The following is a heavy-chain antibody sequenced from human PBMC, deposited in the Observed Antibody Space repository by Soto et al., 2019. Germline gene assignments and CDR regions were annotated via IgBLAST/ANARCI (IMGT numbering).Heavy chain of an antibody. V-gene: IGHV4-31*03. CDR3: ARESKEQWLAADY. CDR1: CGSIISGGYY. D-gene: IGHD6-19*01. CDR2: IYYSGST. J-gene: IGHJ4*02. Sequence: SETLSLTCTFSCGSIISGGYYWSWIRQHPGKGLEWIGYIYYSGSTYYNPSLKSRVTISVDTSKNQFSLKLSSVTAADTAVYYCARESKEQWLAADYWGQGTLVTVSS.